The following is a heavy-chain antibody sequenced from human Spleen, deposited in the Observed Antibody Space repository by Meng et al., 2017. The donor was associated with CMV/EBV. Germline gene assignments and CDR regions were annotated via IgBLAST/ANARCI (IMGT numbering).Heavy chain of an antibody. CDR2: IYYSGST. D-gene: IGHD4-23*01. CDR3: ARDDYGGNSVALDY. CDR1: GGPVSSGTYY. V-gene: IGHV4-61*01. J-gene: IGHJ4*02. Sequence: GGPVSSGTYYWSWIRQPAGKGLEWIGYIYYSGSTNYNPSLKSRVTILVDTSKNQFSLKLSSVTAADTAVYYCARDDYGGNSVALDYWGQGTLVTVSS.